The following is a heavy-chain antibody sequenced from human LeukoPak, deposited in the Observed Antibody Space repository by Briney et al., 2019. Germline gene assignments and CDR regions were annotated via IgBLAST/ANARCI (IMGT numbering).Heavy chain of an antibody. J-gene: IGHJ5*02. CDR2: VNPNSGGT. V-gene: IGHV1-2*02. D-gene: IGHD3-10*01. CDR3: ARDSLPGEDGSGTIDP. Sequence: GASVKVSCKASGYTFSGYYMHWVRQAPGQGLEWMGWVNPNSGGTNYAQKFQGRVTMTRDTSISTAYMDLSRLRSDDTAVYYCARDSLPGEDGSGTIDPWGQGTLVTVSS. CDR1: GYTFSGYY.